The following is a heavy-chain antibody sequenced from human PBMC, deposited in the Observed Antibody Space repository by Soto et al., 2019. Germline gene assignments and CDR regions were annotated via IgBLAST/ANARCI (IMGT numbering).Heavy chain of an antibody. CDR1: GFTFSDYY. J-gene: IGHJ5*02. CDR2: ISSSGSTI. CDR3: ARWVVRGVISDWFDP. Sequence: GGSLRLSCAASGFTFSDYYMSWIRQAPGKGLEWVSYISSSGSTIYYADSVKGRFTISRDNAKNSLYLQMNSLRAEDTAVYYCARWVVRGVISDWFDPWGQGTLVTVSS. D-gene: IGHD3-10*01. V-gene: IGHV3-11*01.